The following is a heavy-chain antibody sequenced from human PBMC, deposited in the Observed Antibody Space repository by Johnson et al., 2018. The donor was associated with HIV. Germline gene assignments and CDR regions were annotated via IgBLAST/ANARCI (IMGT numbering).Heavy chain of an antibody. J-gene: IGHJ3*02. D-gene: IGHD2-2*01. Sequence: QVQLVESGGGVVQPGRSLRLSCAASGFTFSTYAMHWVRQAPGKGLEWVAAISYDGTYEFYADSVKGRFTISRDNSKDTMYLQMSSLRAEDTGVYYCAKNIGYCTVTSCYPRNNDAFDIWGQGTVVTVSS. CDR1: GFTFSTYA. CDR3: AKNIGYCTVTSCYPRNNDAFDI. V-gene: IGHV3-30*18. CDR2: ISYDGTYE.